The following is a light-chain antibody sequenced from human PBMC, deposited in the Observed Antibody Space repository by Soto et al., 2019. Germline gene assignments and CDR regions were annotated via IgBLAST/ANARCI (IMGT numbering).Light chain of an antibody. CDR3: SSYTTGSTLYV. J-gene: IGLJ1*01. Sequence: QSALTQPASVSGSPGQSITIPCTGSSNDIGAYKYVSWYQQYPGKAPKLIIFEVSNRPSGVSNRFSGSKSGNTASLTIAGLQAEDEADYHCSSYTTGSTLYVFGGGTKV. CDR1: SNDIGAYKY. V-gene: IGLV2-14*01. CDR2: EVS.